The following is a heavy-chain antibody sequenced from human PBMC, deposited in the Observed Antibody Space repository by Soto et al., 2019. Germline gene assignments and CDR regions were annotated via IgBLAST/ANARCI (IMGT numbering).Heavy chain of an antibody. J-gene: IGHJ6*02. CDR2: ISYDGSNK. D-gene: IGHD2-2*01. V-gene: IGHV3-30-3*01. Sequence: GGSLRLSCAASGFTFSSYAMHWVRQAPGKGLEWVAVISYDGSNKYYADSVKGRFTISRDNSKNTLYLQMNSLRAEDTAVYYCARDFAGGNCISTSCPYGMDVWGQGTTVTVSS. CDR1: GFTFSSYA. CDR3: ARDFAGGNCISTSCPYGMDV.